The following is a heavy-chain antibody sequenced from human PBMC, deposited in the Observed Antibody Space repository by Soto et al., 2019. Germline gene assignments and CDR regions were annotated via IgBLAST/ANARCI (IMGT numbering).Heavy chain of an antibody. CDR1: GFTFSTYG. V-gene: IGHV3-23*01. CDR3: AKDQDYVWGSSAFDI. Sequence: EVQLLESGGGLVQPGGSLRLSCAASGFTFSTYGMSWDRQAPGKGLEWVSAISGGGGSTYYADSVKGRFTISRDNSRNTLYLQMNSLRAEDTAVYYCAKDQDYVWGSSAFDIWGQGTLVTVSS. J-gene: IGHJ3*02. D-gene: IGHD3-16*01. CDR2: ISGGGGST.